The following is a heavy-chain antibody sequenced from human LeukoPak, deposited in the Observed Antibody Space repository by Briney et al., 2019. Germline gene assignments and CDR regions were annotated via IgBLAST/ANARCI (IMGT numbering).Heavy chain of an antibody. CDR1: GFTFSSYW. D-gene: IGHD3-9*01. Sequence: GGSLRLSCAASGFTFSSYWMSWVRQAPGKGQEWVANIKQDGSEKYYVDSVKGRFTISRDNAKNSLYLQMNSLRAEDTAVYYCARGPIGGPAGYYDILTGRYYFDYWGQGTLVTVSS. V-gene: IGHV3-7*01. J-gene: IGHJ4*02. CDR2: IKQDGSEK. CDR3: ARGPIGGPAGYYDILTGRYYFDY.